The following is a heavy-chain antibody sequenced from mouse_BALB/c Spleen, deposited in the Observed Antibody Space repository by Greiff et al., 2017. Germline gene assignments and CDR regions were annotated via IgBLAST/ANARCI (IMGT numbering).Heavy chain of an antibody. CDR1: GYTFTSYW. J-gene: IGHJ4*01. CDR2: IYPSDSYT. Sequence: QVQLQQPGAELVRPGASVKLSCKASGYTFTSYWINWVKQRPGQGLEWIGNIYPSDSYTNYNQKFKDKATLTVDKSSSTAYMQLSSPTSEDSAVYYCTRSGTTATRYYAMDYWGQGTSVTVSS. CDR3: TRSGTTATRYYAMDY. V-gene: IGHV1-69*02. D-gene: IGHD1-2*01.